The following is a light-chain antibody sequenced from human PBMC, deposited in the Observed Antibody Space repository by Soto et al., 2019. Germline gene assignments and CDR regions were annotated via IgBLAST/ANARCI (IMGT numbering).Light chain of an antibody. V-gene: IGKV3-11*01. CDR3: QQRSNWPLFT. Sequence: EIVLTQSPVTLSLSPGERATLSCRASQSVSSYLAWYQQKPGQAPRLLIYDASNRATGIPARFSGSGSGTDFTLTISSLEPGDFAVYYCQQRSNWPLFTFGPGTKVDIK. J-gene: IGKJ3*01. CDR1: QSVSSY. CDR2: DAS.